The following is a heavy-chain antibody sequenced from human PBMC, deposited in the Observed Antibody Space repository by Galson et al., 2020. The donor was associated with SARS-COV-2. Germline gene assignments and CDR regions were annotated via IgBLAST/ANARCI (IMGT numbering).Heavy chain of an antibody. J-gene: IGHJ6*03. Sequence: SETLSLTCAVHGGSFSDYSWTWARQPPGKGLEWIGEISHSGHTTYSPSLKSRVFMSVDTSKNQFSLKLRSVTAADTAVYYCARGGSRPIMAFDYYYFYMDVWGKGTTVTVSS. CDR3: ARGGSRPIMAFDYYYFYMDV. CDR1: GGSFSDYS. CDR2: ISHSGHT. D-gene: IGHD3-10*01. V-gene: IGHV4-34*01.